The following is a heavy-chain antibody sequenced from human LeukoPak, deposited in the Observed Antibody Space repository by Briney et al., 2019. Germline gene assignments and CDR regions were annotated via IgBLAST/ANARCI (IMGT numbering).Heavy chain of an antibody. V-gene: IGHV3-30*02. CDR1: GFTFSSYE. CDR2: IRYDGSNK. CDR3: AKDPRDHSYGWSWRYFDY. D-gene: IGHD5-18*01. J-gene: IGHJ4*02. Sequence: GGSLGLSCAASGFTFSSYEMNWVRQAPGKGLEWVAFIRYDGSNKYYADSVKGRFTISRDNSKNTLYLQMNSLRAEDTAVYYCAKDPRDHSYGWSWRYFDYWGQGTLVTVSS.